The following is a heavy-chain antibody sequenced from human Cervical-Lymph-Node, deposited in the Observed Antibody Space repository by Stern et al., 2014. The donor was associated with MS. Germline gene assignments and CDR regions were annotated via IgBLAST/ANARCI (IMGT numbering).Heavy chain of an antibody. J-gene: IGHJ4*02. CDR1: GYTFTRYG. CDR2: ITTSNGNT. Sequence: QVQLVQSGGEVRKPGASVKVSCTGSGYTFTRYGISWARQAPGQGLEWIGWITTSNGNTNYAQKFRGRVTMTTDTSTRTAYMELRSLRSDDTAVYYCAKGESGRNFYQFDNWGQGSLVTVSS. D-gene: IGHD1-14*01. V-gene: IGHV1-18*04. CDR3: AKGESGRNFYQFDN.